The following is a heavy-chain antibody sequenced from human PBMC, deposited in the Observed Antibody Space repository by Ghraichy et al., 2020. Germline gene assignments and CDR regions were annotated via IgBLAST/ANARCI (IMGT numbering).Heavy chain of an antibody. J-gene: IGHJ4*02. D-gene: IGHD3/OR15-3a*01. V-gene: IGHV3-73*01. CDR2: IRTKANNDAT. CDR1: GFTFSDSS. Sequence: GGSLRLSCAASGFTFSDSSMHWVRQASGKGLEWVGRIRTKANNDATDYSESVKGRFIISRDDSKNTAYLQMNSLKTEDAAMYYCTRQAGDFWTGYFDYWGQGILVPVSS. CDR3: TRQAGDFWTGYFDY.